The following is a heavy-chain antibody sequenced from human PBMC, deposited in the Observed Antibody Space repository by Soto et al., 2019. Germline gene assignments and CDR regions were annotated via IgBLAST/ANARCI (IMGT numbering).Heavy chain of an antibody. Sequence: ASVKVSCKASGYTFTSYYMHWVRQAPGQGLEWMGIINPSGGSTSYAQKFQGRVTMTRDTSTSTVYMELSSLRSEDTAVYYCARPIAVAGNPEKIAEYFQHWGQGTLVTVSS. CDR2: INPSGGST. CDR1: GYTFTSYY. CDR3: ARPIAVAGNPEKIAEYFQH. D-gene: IGHD6-19*01. J-gene: IGHJ1*01. V-gene: IGHV1-46*01.